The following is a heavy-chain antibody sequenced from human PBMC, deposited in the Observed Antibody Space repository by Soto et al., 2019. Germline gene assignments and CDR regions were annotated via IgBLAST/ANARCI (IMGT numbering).Heavy chain of an antibody. D-gene: IGHD4-17*01. CDR2: INSDGSST. J-gene: IGHJ4*02. CDR1: GFTFSSYW. CDR3: ARSATNYGENDY. Sequence: GGSLRLSCAASGFTFSSYWMHWVRQAPGKGLVWVSRINSDGSSTSYADSVKGRFTISRDNAKNTLYLQMNSLRAEDTAVYYCARSATNYGENDYWGQGTLVTVSS. V-gene: IGHV3-74*01.